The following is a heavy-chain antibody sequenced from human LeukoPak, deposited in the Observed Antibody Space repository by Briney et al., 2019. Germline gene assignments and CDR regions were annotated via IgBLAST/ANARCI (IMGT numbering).Heavy chain of an antibody. Sequence: GGSLRLSCAASGFTVSSNYMSWVRQAPGKGLEWVSVIYSGGSTYYADSVKGRFTISRDNSKNTLYLQMNSLRAEDPAVYYCARDPSLPYCSGGSCYSHYYYYGMDVWGQGTTVTVSS. CDR1: GFTVSSNY. J-gene: IGHJ6*02. D-gene: IGHD2-15*01. CDR3: ARDPSLPYCSGGSCYSHYYYYGMDV. V-gene: IGHV3-53*01. CDR2: IYSGGST.